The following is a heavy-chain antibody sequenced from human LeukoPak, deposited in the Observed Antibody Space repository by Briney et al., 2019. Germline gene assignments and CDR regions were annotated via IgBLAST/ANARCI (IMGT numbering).Heavy chain of an antibody. CDR1: GGSISSYY. D-gene: IGHD3-22*01. V-gene: IGHV4-59*08. CDR3: ASTDSSGYYRVDY. Sequence: SETLSLTCTVSGGSISSYYWSWIRQPPGKGLEWIGYIYYSGSTNYNPSLKSRVTISVDTSKNQFSLKLSSVTAADTAVYYCASTDSSGYYRVDYWGQGTLVTVSS. J-gene: IGHJ4*02. CDR2: IYYSGST.